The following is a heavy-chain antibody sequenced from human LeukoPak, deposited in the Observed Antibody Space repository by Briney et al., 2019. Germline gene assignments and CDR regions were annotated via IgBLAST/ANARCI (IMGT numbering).Heavy chain of an antibody. CDR2: IYYSGST. V-gene: IGHV4-31*03. CDR1: GGSISSGGYY. J-gene: IGHJ3*02. CDR3: ARDQGYGQSSDAFDI. D-gene: IGHD4-17*01. Sequence: SGTLSLTCTVSGGSISSGGYYWSWIRQHPGKGLEWIGYIYYSGSTYYNPSLKSRVTISVDTSKNQFSLKLSSVTAADTAVYYCARDQGYGQSSDAFDIWGQGTMVTVSS.